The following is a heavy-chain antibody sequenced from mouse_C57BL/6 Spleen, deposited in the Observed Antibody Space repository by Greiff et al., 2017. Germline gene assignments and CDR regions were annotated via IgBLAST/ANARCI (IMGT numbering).Heavy chain of an antibody. CDR3: ARERVTGPSFDY. Sequence: QVQLQQSGPELVRPGTSVKVSCKASGYAFTHYLIEWVKQRPGQSLEWIGVINPGSGGTNYNEKFKGKATLTADKSSSTAYMQLSSLTSEDSAVYFCARERVTGPSFDYWDQGTTLTVSS. CDR2: INPGSGGT. V-gene: IGHV1-54*01. CDR1: GYAFTHYL. D-gene: IGHD4-1*01. J-gene: IGHJ2*01.